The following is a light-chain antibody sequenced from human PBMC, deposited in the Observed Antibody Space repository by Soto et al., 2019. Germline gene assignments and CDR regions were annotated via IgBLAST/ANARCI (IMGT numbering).Light chain of an antibody. CDR1: SSDVGAYNY. CDR2: EVS. V-gene: IGLV2-8*01. J-gene: IGLJ1*01. Sequence: QSVLTQAPSASGSPGQSVTISGTGTSSDVGAYNYVSWYQQHPGKAPKLMIYEVSKRPSGVPDRFSGSKSGNTASLTVSGLQAEDEPDYHWRSHAGNNYYVFCTGTKVTV. CDR3: RSHAGNNYYV.